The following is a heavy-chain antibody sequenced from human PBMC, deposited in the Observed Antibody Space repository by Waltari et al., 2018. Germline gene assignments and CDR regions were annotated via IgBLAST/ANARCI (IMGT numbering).Heavy chain of an antibody. D-gene: IGHD1-26*01. CDR3: ARRGTPAGAFDI. V-gene: IGHV1-2*02. Sequence: QEQLEQSGAEVQKPGASVKVSCKASGDTFTGYYMHWVRQAPGQGLEWMGWINPNSGDTNYEQKFQGRVTMTRDMSISTVYMDLSRLSSDDTAVYYCARRGTPAGAFDIWGQGTMVIVSS. CDR2: INPNSGDT. CDR1: GDTFTGYY. J-gene: IGHJ3*02.